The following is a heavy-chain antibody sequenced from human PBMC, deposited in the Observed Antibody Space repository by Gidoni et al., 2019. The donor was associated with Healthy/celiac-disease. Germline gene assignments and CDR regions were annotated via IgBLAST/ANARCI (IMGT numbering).Heavy chain of an antibody. CDR2: IYSGGST. D-gene: IGHD1-1*01. V-gene: IGHV3-66*01. Sequence: EVQLVESGGGLVQPGGSLRLSCAASGFTVSSNYMSWGRPAPGKGLEWVSVIYSGGSTYYADSVKGRFTISRDNSKNTLYLQMNSLRAEDTAVYYCARDRVNWNDYLGWFDPWGQGTLVTVSS. J-gene: IGHJ5*02. CDR3: ARDRVNWNDYLGWFDP. CDR1: GFTVSSNY.